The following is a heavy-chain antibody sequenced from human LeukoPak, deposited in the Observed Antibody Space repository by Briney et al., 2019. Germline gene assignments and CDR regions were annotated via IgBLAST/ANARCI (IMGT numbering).Heavy chain of an antibody. J-gene: IGHJ4*02. CDR1: GFTFSSYA. CDR2: IDSSGGST. D-gene: IGHD1-26*01. V-gene: IGHV3-23*01. Sequence: GGSLRLSCAASGFTFSSYAMSWVRQAPGKGLEWVSIIDSSGGSTYCADSVKGRFAISRDNSKNTLSLQLNSLRAEDTAVYYCAKFSGSHPSDYWGQGILVTVSS. CDR3: AKFSGSHPSDY.